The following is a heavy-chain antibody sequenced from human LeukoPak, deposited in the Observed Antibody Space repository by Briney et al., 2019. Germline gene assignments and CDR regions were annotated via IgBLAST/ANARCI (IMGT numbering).Heavy chain of an antibody. J-gene: IGHJ1*01. CDR3: AYSSDYQQY. V-gene: IGHV4-34*01. Sequence: SETLSLTCAVYGGSFNTYYGSWIRQPPGKGLEWIGEINHSGSTNYNPSLKGRVTISVDTSQNQVSLKLSPVTAADTAVYYCAYSSDYQQYCGQGTLITVSS. CDR2: INHSGST. CDR1: GGSFNTYY. D-gene: IGHD3-22*01.